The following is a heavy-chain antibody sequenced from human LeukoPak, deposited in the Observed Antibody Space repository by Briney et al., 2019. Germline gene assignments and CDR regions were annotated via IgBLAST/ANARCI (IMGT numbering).Heavy chain of an antibody. D-gene: IGHD3-10*01. J-gene: IGHJ6*03. CDR2: ISSSSSYI. CDR1: GFTFSSYN. Sequence: GGSLRLSCAASGFTFSSYNMNWVRQAPGKGLEWVSSISSSSSYICYADSVKGRFTISRDNAKKSLYLQMNSLRAEDTAVYYCARSELGYNYYYMDVWGKGTTVTISS. V-gene: IGHV3-21*01. CDR3: ARSELGYNYYYMDV.